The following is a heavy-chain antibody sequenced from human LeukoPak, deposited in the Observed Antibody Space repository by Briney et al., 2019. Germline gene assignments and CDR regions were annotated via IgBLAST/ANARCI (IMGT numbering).Heavy chain of an antibody. Sequence: PSETLSLTCTVSGGSISSYYWSWIRQPAGKGLEWIGRVYTSGSTNYNPSLKSRVTMSVDTSKNQFSLKLSSVTAADTAVYYCARVGTDYGDYYYYYYMDVWGKGTTVTISS. CDR3: ARVGTDYGDYYYYYYMDV. J-gene: IGHJ6*03. CDR2: VYTSGST. D-gene: IGHD4-17*01. V-gene: IGHV4-4*07. CDR1: GGSISSYY.